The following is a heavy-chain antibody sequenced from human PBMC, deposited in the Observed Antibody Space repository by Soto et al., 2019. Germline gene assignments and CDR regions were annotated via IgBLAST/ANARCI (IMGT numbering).Heavy chain of an antibody. J-gene: IGHJ6*03. V-gene: IGHV3-23*01. CDR3: AKGSGYDYTYYYHCYMDV. Sequence: EVQLLESGGGLVQPGGSLRLSCAASGFTFINYAMSWVRQAPGKGLEWVSSISGAGGSTYYADSVKGRFTIFRDNSKNTLYLQVNSLRADDTAVYYCAKGSGYDYTYYYHCYMDVWGKGTTVTVSS. D-gene: IGHD5-12*01. CDR2: ISGAGGST. CDR1: GFTFINYA.